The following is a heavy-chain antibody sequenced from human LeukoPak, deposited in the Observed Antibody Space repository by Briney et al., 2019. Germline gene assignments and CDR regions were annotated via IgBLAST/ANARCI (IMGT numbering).Heavy chain of an antibody. V-gene: IGHV3-23*01. CDR2: IDGGGGDP. CDR3: AARRPHYGDYVY. CDR1: GFTFSNCA. D-gene: IGHD4-17*01. J-gene: IGHJ4*02. Sequence: GGSLRLSCAASGFTFSNCAMSWVRQAPGKGLEWVSSIDGGGGDPWYANSAKGRFTVSRDNSGNTLYLQMAALRAEDTAVYYCAARRPHYGDYVYWGLGTLVTVSS.